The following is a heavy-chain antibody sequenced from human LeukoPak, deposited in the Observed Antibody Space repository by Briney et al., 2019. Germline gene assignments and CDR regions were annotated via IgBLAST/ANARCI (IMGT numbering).Heavy chain of an antibody. J-gene: IGHJ5*02. CDR3: ARCGGGNPRWFDP. CDR2: ITSSSSYI. V-gene: IGHV3-11*06. Sequence: PGGSLRLSCAASGFTFSDYYMSWIRQAPGKGLEWVSSITSSSSYIYYSDSVKGRFTISRDNARNSMYLQMNSLRAEDTAVYYCARCGGGNPRWFDPWGQGTLVTVSS. CDR1: GFTFSDYY. D-gene: IGHD4-23*01.